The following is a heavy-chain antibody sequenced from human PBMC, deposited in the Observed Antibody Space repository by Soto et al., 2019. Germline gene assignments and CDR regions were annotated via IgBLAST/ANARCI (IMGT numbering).Heavy chain of an antibody. CDR3: ATMGTPATGLYFFDY. CDR2: IYYSGST. D-gene: IGHD2-15*01. CDR1: GGSISSYY. Sequence: SETLSLTCTVSGGSISSYYWSWIRQPPGKGLEWIGYIYYSGSTNYNPSLKSRATISVDTSKNQFSLKLSFVTAADTAVYYCATMGTPATGLYFFDYWGQGSLVTVSS. J-gene: IGHJ4*02. V-gene: IGHV4-59*08.